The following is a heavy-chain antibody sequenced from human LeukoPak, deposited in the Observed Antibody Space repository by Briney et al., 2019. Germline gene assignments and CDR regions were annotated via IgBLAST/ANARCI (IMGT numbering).Heavy chain of an antibody. CDR1: GFTFSSYA. CDR3: AKVWAGYYDFDY. V-gene: IGHV3-23*01. Sequence: GGSLRLSCAASGFTFSSYAMSWARQAPGKGLEWVSAISGSGGSTYYADSVKGRFTISRDNSKNTLYLQMNSLRAEDTAVYYCAKVWAGYYDFDYWGQGTLVTVPS. D-gene: IGHD3/OR15-3a*01. CDR2: ISGSGGST. J-gene: IGHJ4*02.